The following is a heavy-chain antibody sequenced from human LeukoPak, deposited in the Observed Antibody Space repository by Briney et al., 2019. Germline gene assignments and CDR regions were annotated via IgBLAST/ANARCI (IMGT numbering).Heavy chain of an antibody. D-gene: IGHD6-13*01. CDR2: ISSSSSYI. Sequence: PGGSLRLSCAASGFTFSSYSMNWVRQAPGKGLEWVSSISSSSSYIYYADSVKGRFTISRDNAKNSLYLQMNSLRAEDTAVYYCARDPDSSSWSLYYYGMDVWGQGTTVTVSS. CDR1: GFTFSSYS. CDR3: ARDPDSSSWSLYYYGMDV. V-gene: IGHV3-21*01. J-gene: IGHJ6*02.